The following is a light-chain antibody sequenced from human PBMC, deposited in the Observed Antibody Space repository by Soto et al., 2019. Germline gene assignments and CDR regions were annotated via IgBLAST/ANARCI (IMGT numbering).Light chain of an antibody. J-gene: IGKJ3*01. CDR1: QSVSSSY. V-gene: IGKV3-20*01. CDR3: QQYGSAPFT. CDR2: RAS. Sequence: ILLTQSPCTLPLSPGERATLSCRASQSVSSSYLAWYQQKPGQAPRLLIYRASSRATGIPDRFSGSGSGTDSTLTISRLEPEDFAVYYCQQYGSAPFTFGPGTKVDIK.